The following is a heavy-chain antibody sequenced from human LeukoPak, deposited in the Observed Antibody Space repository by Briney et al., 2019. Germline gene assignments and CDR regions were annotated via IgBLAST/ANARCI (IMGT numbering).Heavy chain of an antibody. CDR1: GFTFSSYA. Sequence: PGGSLRLSCAASGFTFSSYAMSWVRQAPGKGLEWVSAISGSGGNTCYTDSVKGRFTISRDNSKNTLYLQMNSLRAEDTAVYYCAKERGRNYYYYGMDVWGQGTTVTVSS. V-gene: IGHV3-23*01. CDR3: AKERGRNYYYYGMDV. D-gene: IGHD2-15*01. CDR2: ISGSGGNT. J-gene: IGHJ6*02.